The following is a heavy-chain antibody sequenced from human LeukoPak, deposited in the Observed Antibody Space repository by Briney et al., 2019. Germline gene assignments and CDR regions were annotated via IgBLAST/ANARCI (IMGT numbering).Heavy chain of an antibody. CDR3: ATGDYYGSGSSNY. V-gene: IGHV4-4*07. J-gene: IGHJ4*02. Sequence: SETLSLTCTVSGGSISSYYWSWIRQPAGKGLEWIGRIYTSGSTNYNPSLKGRVTMSADTSKNQFSLKLSSVTAADTAVYYCATGDYYGSGSSNYWGQGTLVTVSS. CDR1: GGSISSYY. D-gene: IGHD3-10*01. CDR2: IYTSGST.